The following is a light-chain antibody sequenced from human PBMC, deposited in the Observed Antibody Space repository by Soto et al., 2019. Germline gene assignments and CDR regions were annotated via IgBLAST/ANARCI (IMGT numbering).Light chain of an antibody. CDR1: SSNIGSNY. J-gene: IGLJ1*01. V-gene: IGLV1-47*01. Sequence: SVLPQAPSASGTPGQRVTISCSGSSSNIGSNYVYWYQQLPGTAPKLLIYRNNQRPSGVPDRFSGSKSGTSASLAISGLRSEDEADYYCAAWDDSLSGSGVFGTGTKVTVL. CDR2: RNN. CDR3: AAWDDSLSGSGV.